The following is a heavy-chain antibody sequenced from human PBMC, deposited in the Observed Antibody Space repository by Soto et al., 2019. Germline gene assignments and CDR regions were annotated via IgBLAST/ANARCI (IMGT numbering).Heavy chain of an antibody. CDR3: ALLYYHDSNGYHLWHDY. V-gene: IGHV1-69*13. Sequence: GASVKVSCKASGGTFSSYAISWVRQAPGQGLEWMGGIIPIFGTANYAQKFQGRVTMTADASTSTFYMELSSLRSEDTAMYYCALLYYHDSNGYHLWHDYWGQGTLVTVSS. J-gene: IGHJ4*02. CDR1: GGTFSSYA. CDR2: IIPIFGTA. D-gene: IGHD3-22*01.